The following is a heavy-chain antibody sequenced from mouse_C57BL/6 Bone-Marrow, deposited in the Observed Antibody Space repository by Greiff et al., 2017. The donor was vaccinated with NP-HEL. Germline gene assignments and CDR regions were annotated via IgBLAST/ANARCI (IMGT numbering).Heavy chain of an antibody. CDR2: IWPGGGT. J-gene: IGHJ2*01. D-gene: IGHD1-2*01. CDR1: GFSLTSYA. Sequence: VQLQQSGPGLVAPSQSLSITCTVSGFSLTSYAISWVRQPPGKGLEWLGVIWPGGGTNYNSALKSRLSIFKDNSKSQVFLKMNSLQTHDTARYYCARNYGPRGFDYWGQGTTLTVSS. V-gene: IGHV2-9-1*01. CDR3: ARNYGPRGFDY.